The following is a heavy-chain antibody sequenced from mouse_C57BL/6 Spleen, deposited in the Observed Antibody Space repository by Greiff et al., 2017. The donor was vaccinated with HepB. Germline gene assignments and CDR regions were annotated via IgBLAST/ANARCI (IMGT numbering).Heavy chain of an antibody. CDR2: IDPSDSET. V-gene: IGHV1-52*01. J-gene: IGHJ2*01. D-gene: IGHD1-1*01. Sequence: QVQLQQPGAELVRPGSSVKLSCKASGYTFTSYWMHWVKQRPIQGLEWIGNIDPSDSETHYNQKFKDKATLTVDKSSSTAYMQLSSLTSEDSAVYYCARGGTYGSSYFDYWGQGTTLTVSS. CDR1: GYTFTSYW. CDR3: ARGGTYGSSYFDY.